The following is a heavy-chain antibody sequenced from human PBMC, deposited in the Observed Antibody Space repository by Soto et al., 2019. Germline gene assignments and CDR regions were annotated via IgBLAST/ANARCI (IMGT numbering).Heavy chain of an antibody. Sequence: EVQLVESGGGLVQPGRSLRLSCAASGFAFDDYALHWVRQAPGKGLEWVSGISYNSNSIGYADSVKGRFTISRDSAKNSLDLQMNSLRPEDTALYYCVKGNRDTHYYYCMDVWGKGTTVTVSS. J-gene: IGHJ6*03. V-gene: IGHV3-9*01. CDR3: VKGNRDTHYYYCMDV. CDR1: GFAFDDYA. CDR2: ISYNSNSI.